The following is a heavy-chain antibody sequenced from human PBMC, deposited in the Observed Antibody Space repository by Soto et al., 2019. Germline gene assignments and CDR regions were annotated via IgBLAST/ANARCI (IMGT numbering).Heavy chain of an antibody. Sequence: ASVKVSCKASGGTFSSYAISWVRQAPGQGLEWMGGIIPIFGTANYAQKFQGRVTITADESTSTAYMELSSLRSEDTAVYYCAREADYGMDVWGQGTTVTVSS. V-gene: IGHV1-69*13. CDR2: IIPIFGTA. CDR1: GGTFSSYA. J-gene: IGHJ6*02. CDR3: AREADYGMDV.